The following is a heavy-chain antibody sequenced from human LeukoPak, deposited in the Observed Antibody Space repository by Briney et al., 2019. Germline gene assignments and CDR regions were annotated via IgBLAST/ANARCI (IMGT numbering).Heavy chain of an antibody. CDR2: IYHSGST. CDR1: GYSISSGYY. CDR3: ARVGYCSSTSCYAGAFDY. D-gene: IGHD2-2*03. Sequence: SETLSLPCAVSGYSISSGYYWGWIPQPPGTGLEWIGSIYHSGSTYYNPSLKSRVTISVDTSKNQFSQKLRSVTAATAAVEYLARVGYCSSTSCYAGAFDYWGQGTLVTVSS. V-gene: IGHV4-38-2*01. J-gene: IGHJ4*02.